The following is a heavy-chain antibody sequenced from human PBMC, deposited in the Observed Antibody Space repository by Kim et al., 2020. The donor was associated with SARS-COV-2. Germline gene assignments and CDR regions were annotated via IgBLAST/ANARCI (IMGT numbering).Heavy chain of an antibody. J-gene: IGHJ5*02. CDR1: GGSFSGYY. CDR2: INHSGST. Sequence: SETLSLTCAVYGGSFSGYYWSWIRQPPGKGLEWIGEINHSGSTNYNPSLKSRVTISVDTSKNQFSLKLSSVTAADTAVYYCARDRNYYGSPPFDPWGQGTLVTVSS. D-gene: IGHD3-10*01. CDR3: ARDRNYYGSPPFDP. V-gene: IGHV4-34*01.